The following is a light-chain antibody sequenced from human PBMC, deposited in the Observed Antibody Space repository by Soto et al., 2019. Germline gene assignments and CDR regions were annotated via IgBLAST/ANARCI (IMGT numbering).Light chain of an antibody. CDR2: GAS. CDR1: QSVSSN. CDR3: QKYNFWPLT. Sequence: ERVMTQSPATLSVSPGERATLSCRASQSVSSNLAWYQQKPGQAPRLLIYGASTRATGIPARFSGSGSGTEFTLTISSLQSEDFAVYYCQKYNFWPLTFGGGTKVEIK. V-gene: IGKV3-15*01. J-gene: IGKJ4*01.